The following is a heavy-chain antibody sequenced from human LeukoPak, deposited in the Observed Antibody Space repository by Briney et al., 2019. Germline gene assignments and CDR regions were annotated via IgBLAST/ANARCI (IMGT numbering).Heavy chain of an antibody. Sequence: GGSLRLSWAAAGFTFGNYSMNWVRQAPGKVLEWVSGISDSGGTTDYADSVKGRFAISRDNSNNTLYLQMNSLRAEDTAVYYCAKARSGSSSSCYNYWGQGTLVTVSS. CDR3: AKARSGSSSSCYNY. J-gene: IGHJ4*02. CDR1: GFTFGNYS. D-gene: IGHD2-2*02. V-gene: IGHV3-23*01. CDR2: ISDSGGTT.